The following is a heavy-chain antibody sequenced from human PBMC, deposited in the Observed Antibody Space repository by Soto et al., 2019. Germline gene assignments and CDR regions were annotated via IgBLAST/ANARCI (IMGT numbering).Heavy chain of an antibody. D-gene: IGHD3-9*01. CDR2: IVVGSGNT. Sequence: GASVKVSCKASGFTFTSSAMQWVRQARGQRLEWIGWIVVGSGNTNYAQKFQERVTITRDMSTSTAYMELSSLRSEDTAVYYCAALYYDILTGPYDAFDIWGQGTMVTVSS. J-gene: IGHJ3*02. CDR1: GFTFTSSA. V-gene: IGHV1-58*02. CDR3: AALYYDILTGPYDAFDI.